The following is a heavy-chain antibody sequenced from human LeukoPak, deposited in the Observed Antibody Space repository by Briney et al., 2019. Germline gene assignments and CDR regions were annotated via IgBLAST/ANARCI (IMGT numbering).Heavy chain of an antibody. Sequence: PGGSLRLSYAASGFTVSSNYMTWVRQAPGKGLEWVSVIYSDGSTYYADSVKGRFTISRDNSKNTLYLQMNSLRAEDTAVYYCAGFFGGGYFDHWGQGTLVTVSS. J-gene: IGHJ4*02. D-gene: IGHD3-10*01. V-gene: IGHV3-66*01. CDR3: AGFFGGGYFDH. CDR2: IYSDGST. CDR1: GFTVSSNY.